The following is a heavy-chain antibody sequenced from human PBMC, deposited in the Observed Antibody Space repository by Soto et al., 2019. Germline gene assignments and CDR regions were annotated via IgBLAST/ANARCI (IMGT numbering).Heavy chain of an antibody. V-gene: IGHV3-30-3*01. CDR2: ISCDGSNK. CDR1: GFTFSSYA. CDR3: ARGSAAAGPDYYYYGMDV. Sequence: GGSLRLSCAASGFTFSSYAMHWVRQAPGKGLEWVAVISCDGSNKYYADSVKGRFTISRDNSKNTLYLQMNSLRAEDTAVYYCARGSAAAGPDYYYYGMDVWGQGTTVTVSS. D-gene: IGHD6-13*01. J-gene: IGHJ6*02.